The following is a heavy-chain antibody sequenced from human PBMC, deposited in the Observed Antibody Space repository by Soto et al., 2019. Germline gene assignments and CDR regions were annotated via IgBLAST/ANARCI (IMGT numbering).Heavy chain of an antibody. J-gene: IGHJ4*02. CDR2: IYYSGST. D-gene: IGHD6-19*01. CDR3: ARQAGEELDY. CDR1: GGSISSYY. Sequence: PSETLSLTCTVSGGSISSYYWRWIRQPPGKGLEWIGYIYYSGSTNYNPSLKSRVTISVDTSKNQFSLKLSSVTAADTAVYYCARQAGEELDYWGQGTLVTVSS. V-gene: IGHV4-59*08.